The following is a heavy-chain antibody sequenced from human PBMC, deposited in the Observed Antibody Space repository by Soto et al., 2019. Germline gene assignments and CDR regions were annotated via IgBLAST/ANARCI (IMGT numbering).Heavy chain of an antibody. Sequence: SETLSLTCAVSGGSISSSNWWSWVRQPPGKGLEWIGEIYHSGSTNYNPSLKSRVTISVDKSKNQFSLKLSSVTAADTAVYYCARTYYDYVWGSYRYAFDIWGQGTMVTVSS. V-gene: IGHV4-4*02. CDR3: ARTYYDYVWGSYRYAFDI. CDR1: GGSISSSNW. J-gene: IGHJ3*02. D-gene: IGHD3-16*02. CDR2: IYHSGST.